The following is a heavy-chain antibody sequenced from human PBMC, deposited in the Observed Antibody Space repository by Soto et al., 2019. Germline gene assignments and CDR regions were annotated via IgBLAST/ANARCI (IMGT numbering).Heavy chain of an antibody. CDR1: GGSISSCGYY. V-gene: IGHV4-31*03. Sequence: SETLSLTCTVSGGSISSCGYYWSWIRQHPGKGLEWIGYIYYSGSTYYNPSLKSRVTISVDTSKNQFSLKLSSVTAADTAVYYCARAALGGGDGEVSWGQGTLVTVSS. CDR3: ARAALGGGDGEVS. J-gene: IGHJ5*02. CDR2: IYYSGST. D-gene: IGHD2-21*02.